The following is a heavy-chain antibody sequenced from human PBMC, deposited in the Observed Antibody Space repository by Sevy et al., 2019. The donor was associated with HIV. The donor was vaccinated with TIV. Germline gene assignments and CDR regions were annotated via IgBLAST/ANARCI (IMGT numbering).Heavy chain of an antibody. CDR2: IRYDGSNK. CDR3: ARRGQQLVGGAFDI. V-gene: IGHV3-30*02. J-gene: IGHJ3*02. CDR1: GFTFSSYG. Sequence: GGSLRLSCAASGFTFSSYGMHWVRQAPGKGLEWVAFIRYDGSNKYYADSVKDRFTISRDNSKNTLYLQMNSLRAEDTAVYYCARRGQQLVGGAFDIWGQGTMVTVSS. D-gene: IGHD6-13*01.